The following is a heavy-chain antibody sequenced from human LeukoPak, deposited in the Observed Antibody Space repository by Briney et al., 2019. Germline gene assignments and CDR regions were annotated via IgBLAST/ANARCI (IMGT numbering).Heavy chain of an antibody. CDR2: IYYSGST. CDR3: ARLTGYDWESSFDY. J-gene: IGHJ4*02. D-gene: IGHD5-12*01. CDR1: GGSIGSNNYY. V-gene: IGHV4-39*07. Sequence: PSETLSLTCTVSGGSIGSNNYYWGWIRQPPGRGLEWIGSIYYSGSTNYNPSLKSRVTISVDTSKNQFSLKLSSVTAADTAVYFCARLTGYDWESSFDYWGQGTLVTVSS.